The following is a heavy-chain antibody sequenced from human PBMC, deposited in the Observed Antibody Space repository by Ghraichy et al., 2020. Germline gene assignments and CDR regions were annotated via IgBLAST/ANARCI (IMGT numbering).Heavy chain of an antibody. V-gene: IGHV3-23*01. D-gene: IGHD2-15*01. CDR2: ISGSGTNT. CDR3: ARHHEGSGSFDP. J-gene: IGHJ5*02. Sequence: GKSLNISCAASGFSFSTYAMSWIRQAPGKGPEWVAAISGSGTNTYYPDSLWGRFTISRDNSKNTVYLQMSSLRAEDTAAYYCARHHEGSGSFDPWGQGTLVTVSS. CDR1: GFSFSTYA.